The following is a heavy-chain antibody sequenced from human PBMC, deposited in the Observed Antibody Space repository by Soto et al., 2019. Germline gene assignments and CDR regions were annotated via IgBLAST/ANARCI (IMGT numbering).Heavy chain of an antibody. CDR1: GGCISSGGYS. V-gene: IGHV4-30-2*01. CDR2: IYHSGST. Sequence: PSETLSLTCAVSGGCISSGGYSWSWIRQPPGKGLEWIGYIYHSGSTYYNPSLKSRVTISVDRSMNQFSLALTSVTAADTAIYYCARGSTTEKVDSWGQGILVTVSS. CDR3: ARGSTTEKVDS. J-gene: IGHJ4*02.